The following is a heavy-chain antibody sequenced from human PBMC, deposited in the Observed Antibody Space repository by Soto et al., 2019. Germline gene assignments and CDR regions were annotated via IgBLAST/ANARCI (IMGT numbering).Heavy chain of an antibody. CDR1: GGTFSSYA. D-gene: IGHD1-26*01. J-gene: IGHJ6*02. V-gene: IGHV1-69*01. Sequence: QVQLVQSGAKVKKPGSSVKVSCKASGGTFSSYAISWVRQAPGQGLEWMGGIIPIFGTANYAQKFQGRVTITADESTSTAYMELSSLRSEDTAVYYCARGGGSYYLGAKDYYYYGMDVWGQGTTVTVSS. CDR3: ARGGGSYYLGAKDYYYYGMDV. CDR2: IIPIFGTA.